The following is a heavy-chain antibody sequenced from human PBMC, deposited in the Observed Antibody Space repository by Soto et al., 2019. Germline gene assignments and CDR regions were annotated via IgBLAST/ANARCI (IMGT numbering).Heavy chain of an antibody. CDR2: TYYRSKWYK. CDR3: ARCIVVAGRGVFDY. J-gene: IGHJ4*02. Sequence: KQSQTLSLTCAISGDSVSSNSAAWNWIRQSPSRGLEWLGRTYYRSKWYKDYAVSVKSRITINPDTSKNQFSLQLNSVTPEDTAVYYCARCIVVAGRGVFDYWGQGTLVTVSS. D-gene: IGHD6-19*01. V-gene: IGHV6-1*01. CDR1: GDSVSSNSAA.